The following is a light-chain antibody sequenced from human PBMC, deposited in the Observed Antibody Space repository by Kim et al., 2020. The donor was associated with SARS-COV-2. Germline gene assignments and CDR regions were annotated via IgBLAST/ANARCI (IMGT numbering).Light chain of an antibody. CDR2: QDN. V-gene: IGLV3-1*01. Sequence: VSPGQTASITCSGDKLGDKFACWFQQKPGQSPVLVIYQDNKRPSAIPERFSGSNAGNTATLTISGTQAMDEADYYCQAWDSNTGVFGTGTKVTVL. J-gene: IGLJ1*01. CDR1: KLGDKF. CDR3: QAWDSNTGV.